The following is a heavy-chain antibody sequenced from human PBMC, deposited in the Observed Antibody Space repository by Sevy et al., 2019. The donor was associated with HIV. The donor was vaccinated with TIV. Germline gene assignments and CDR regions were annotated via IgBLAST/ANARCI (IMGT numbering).Heavy chain of an antibody. J-gene: IGHJ1*01. CDR1: GYTFSNYI. V-gene: IGHV1-18*01. CDR3: ARAPSGSQGPGQYFQH. D-gene: IGHD1-26*01. Sequence: ASVKVSCKASGYTFSNYIITWVRQAPGQGLEWMGRINTYNTNYAQKFQGRVTMTTDTSTSTVYMELRSIRSDDTAVYYCARAPSGSQGPGQYFQHWGQGTLVTVSS. CDR2: INTYNT.